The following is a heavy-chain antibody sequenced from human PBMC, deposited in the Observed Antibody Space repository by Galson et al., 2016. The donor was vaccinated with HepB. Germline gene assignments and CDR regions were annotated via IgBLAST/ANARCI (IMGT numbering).Heavy chain of an antibody. CDR2: IYSGGST. D-gene: IGHD2-8*01. J-gene: IGHJ4*02. CDR3: VGGPNGLRL. Sequence: SLRLSCAASGFTVSNNYMSWARQTPGKGLEWVSVIYSGGSTDYTASVKGRFTISRDNSKNTVYLQMNSLRAEDTAVYYCVGGPNGLRLWGPGTLVTVSS. CDR1: GFTVSNNY. V-gene: IGHV3-53*01.